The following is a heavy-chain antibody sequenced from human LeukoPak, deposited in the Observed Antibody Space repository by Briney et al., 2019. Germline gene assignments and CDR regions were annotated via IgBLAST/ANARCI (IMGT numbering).Heavy chain of an antibody. CDR1: VGTFSNYA. D-gene: IGHD4-17*01. Sequence: SVKVSCKASVGTFSNYAITWVRQTPGQGLELIGTVIPILLTPRYAPKFQDRVTITADEATTTVYLDLNSLTSEDTAVYYCATPDYGGGGHHRQFAYWGQGTLITVSS. J-gene: IGHJ4*02. V-gene: IGHV1-69*15. CDR2: VIPILLTP. CDR3: ATPDYGGGGHHRQFAY.